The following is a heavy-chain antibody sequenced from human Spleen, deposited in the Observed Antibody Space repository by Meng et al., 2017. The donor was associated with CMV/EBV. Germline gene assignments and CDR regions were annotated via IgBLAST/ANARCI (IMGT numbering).Heavy chain of an antibody. D-gene: IGHD3-22*01. J-gene: IGHJ4*02. Sequence: GSLRLSCAVYGGSFSGYYWSWIRQPPGKGLEWIGEINHSGSTNYNPSLKSRVTISVDTSKNQFSLKLSSVTAADTAVYYCAIHYYDSSGYPPFDYWGQGTLVTVSS. CDR1: GGSFSGYY. CDR3: AIHYYDSSGYPPFDY. CDR2: INHSGST. V-gene: IGHV4-34*01.